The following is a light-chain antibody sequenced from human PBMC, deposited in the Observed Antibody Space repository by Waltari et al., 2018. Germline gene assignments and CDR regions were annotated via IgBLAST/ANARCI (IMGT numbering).Light chain of an antibody. J-gene: IGKJ1*01. V-gene: IGKV3-20*01. Sequence: EIVLAQSPGTLSLSPGERATLSCRASQSVSRALAWYQQKHGQAPRLLLYGAPIRAPGLPDRFSGSGSGTDFSLTITRLEPEDFAVYFCQHYVRLPATFGQGTKVEIK. CDR1: QSVSRA. CDR2: GAP. CDR3: QHYVRLPAT.